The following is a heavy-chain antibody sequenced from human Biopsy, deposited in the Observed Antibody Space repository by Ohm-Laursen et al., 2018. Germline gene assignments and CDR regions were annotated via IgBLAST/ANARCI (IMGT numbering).Heavy chain of an antibody. Sequence: ASVKVSCKISGYNFISYSINWVRQAPGQGLEWMGRIRPLNGDTKYGQKFQDRVTMTTDTSTSTVYMELTSLRSDDTAVYYCARGEVTFGELIVSLDSWGQGTLVTVSS. CDR3: ARGEVTFGELIVSLDS. CDR2: IRPLNGDT. D-gene: IGHD3-16*02. V-gene: IGHV1-18*01. CDR1: GYNFISYS. J-gene: IGHJ4*02.